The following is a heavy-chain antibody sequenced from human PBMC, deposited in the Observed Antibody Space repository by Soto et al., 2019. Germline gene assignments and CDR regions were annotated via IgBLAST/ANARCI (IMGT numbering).Heavy chain of an antibody. J-gene: IGHJ3*02. V-gene: IGHV3-48*02. Sequence: PGGSLRLSCSASGFTFSSYSMNWVRQAPGKGLEWVSYISSSSSTIYYADSAKGRFTISRDNAKNSLYLQMNSLRDEDTAVYYCARDWWGSYSSSWYESVTAFDIWGQGTMVTVSS. CDR1: GFTFSSYS. CDR3: ARDWWGSYSSSWYESVTAFDI. CDR2: ISSSSSTI. D-gene: IGHD6-13*01.